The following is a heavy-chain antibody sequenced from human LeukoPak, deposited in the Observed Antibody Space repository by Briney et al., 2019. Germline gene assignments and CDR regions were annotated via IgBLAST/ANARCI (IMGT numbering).Heavy chain of an antibody. V-gene: IGHV4-39*01. Sequence: SETLSLTCTVSGGSVSSNSYYWGWIRQPPGKGLEWIGSMYYSGSTYYNPSLKSRVTISVDTSKNQFSLKLSSVTAADTAVYYCARHRGYYYYYMDVWGKGTTVTISS. J-gene: IGHJ6*03. CDR3: ARHRGYYYYYMDV. CDR2: MYYSGST. CDR1: GGSVSSNSYY.